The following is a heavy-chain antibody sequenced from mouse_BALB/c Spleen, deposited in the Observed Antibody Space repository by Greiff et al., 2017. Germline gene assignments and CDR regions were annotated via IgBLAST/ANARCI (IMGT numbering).Heavy chain of an antibody. V-gene: IGHV5-17*02. J-gene: IGHJ4*01. CDR2: ISSGSSTI. Sequence: EVNLVESGGGLVQPGGSRKLSCAASGFTFSSFGMHWVRQAPEKGLEWVAYISSGSSTIYYADTVKGRFTISRDNPKNPLFLQMTSLRSEDTAMYYCARFGGSSSYAMDYWGQGTSVTVSS. CDR3: ARFGGSSSYAMDY. CDR1: GFTFSSFG. D-gene: IGHD1-1*01.